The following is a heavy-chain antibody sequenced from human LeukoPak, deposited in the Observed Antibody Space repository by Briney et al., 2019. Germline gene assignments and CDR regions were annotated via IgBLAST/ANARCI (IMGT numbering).Heavy chain of an antibody. Sequence: ASVKVSCTASGYTFTSYDINWVRQATGQGLEWMGWMNSNSGNTGCTQKFQGRVTMTMNTSISTAYMELSSLRSEDTAVYYCARGDCSGGTCRYWVDYWGQGALVTVSS. CDR2: MNSNSGNT. D-gene: IGHD2-15*01. CDR1: GYTFTSYD. J-gene: IGHJ4*02. V-gene: IGHV1-8*01. CDR3: ARGDCSGGTCRYWVDY.